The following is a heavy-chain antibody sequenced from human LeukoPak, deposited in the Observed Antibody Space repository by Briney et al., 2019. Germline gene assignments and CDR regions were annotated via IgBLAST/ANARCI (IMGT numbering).Heavy chain of an antibody. D-gene: IGHD2-2*01. CDR3: ARRLGYCSSTSCYAGRFDP. CDR2: INHSGST. Sequence: SETLSLTCAIYGGSFSGYYWSWIRQPPGKGLEWIGEINHSGSTNYNPSLKSRVTISVDTSKNQFSLKLSSVTAADTAVYYCARRLGYCSSTSCYAGRFDPWGQGTLVTVSS. V-gene: IGHV4-34*01. J-gene: IGHJ5*02. CDR1: GGSFSGYY.